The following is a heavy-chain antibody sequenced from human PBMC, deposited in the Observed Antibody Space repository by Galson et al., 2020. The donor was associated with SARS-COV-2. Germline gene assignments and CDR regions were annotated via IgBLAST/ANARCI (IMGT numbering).Heavy chain of an antibody. V-gene: IGHV1-69*05. CDR2: IIPFLGTP. D-gene: IGHD3-22*01. J-gene: IGHJ5*02. CDR1: GGTFSNYA. CDR3: ARGHAHYDNSGYLTGWFDP. Sequence: ASVKVSCKASGGTFSNYAISWVRQAPGQGLEWMGGIIPFLGTPNYAQKFQDRVTITTDESTSTAYMEVNSLRSDDTAIYYCARGHAHYDNSGYLTGWFDPWRQGSLVTVSS.